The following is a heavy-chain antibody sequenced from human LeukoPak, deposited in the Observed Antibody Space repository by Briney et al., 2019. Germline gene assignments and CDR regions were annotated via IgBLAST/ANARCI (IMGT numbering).Heavy chain of an antibody. CDR2: IYSGGNT. D-gene: IGHD4-17*01. Sequence: GGSLRLSCAASGFTFSNAWMSWVRQAPGKGLEWVSFIYSGGNTHYSDSVKGRFTISRDNSKNTLYLQMNSLRAEDTAVYYCARRAGEYSHPYDYWGQGTLVTVSS. CDR1: GFTFSNAW. V-gene: IGHV3-53*01. CDR3: ARRAGEYSHPYDY. J-gene: IGHJ4*02.